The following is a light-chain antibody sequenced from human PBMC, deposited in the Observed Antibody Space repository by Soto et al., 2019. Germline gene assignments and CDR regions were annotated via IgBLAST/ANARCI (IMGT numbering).Light chain of an antibody. CDR3: QQYGSTPLT. Sequence: EIVLTQSPGTLSLSPGERATLSCRASQSVSSNYLAWYQQKPGQAPRLLIYGASSRATGIPDRFSGSGSGTDFTLTITRLEPEDVAVYYCQQYGSTPLTFGGWTKVEMK. CDR1: QSVSSNY. J-gene: IGKJ4*01. V-gene: IGKV3-20*01. CDR2: GAS.